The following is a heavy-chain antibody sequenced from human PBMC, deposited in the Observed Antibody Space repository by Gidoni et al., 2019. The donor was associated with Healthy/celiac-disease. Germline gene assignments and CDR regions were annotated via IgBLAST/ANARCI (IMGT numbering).Heavy chain of an antibody. CDR2: IYYSGST. CDR1: GGSISSSSYY. CDR3: ARGSSYQEDWFDP. J-gene: IGHJ5*02. Sequence: QLQLQESGPGLVKPSETLSLTCTVSGGSISSSSYYWGWIRQPPGKGLEWIGSIYYSGSTYYNPSLKSRVTISVDTSKNQFSLKLSSVTAADTAVYYCARGSSYQEDWFDPWGQGTLVTVSS. D-gene: IGHD6-13*01. V-gene: IGHV4-39*07.